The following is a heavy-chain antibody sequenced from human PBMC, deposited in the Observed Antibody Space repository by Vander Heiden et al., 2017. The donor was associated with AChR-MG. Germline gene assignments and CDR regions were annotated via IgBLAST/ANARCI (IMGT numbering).Heavy chain of an antibody. J-gene: IGHJ4*02. D-gene: IGHD3-10*01. CDR3: ARQRTSSDLFGEDGSGSHDF. Sequence: QLPLQESGPGLVKSSETLSLTCTVPGASISRSAYYLGWIRQPPGKGLEWIGNIYYSGSTKYNPSLKSRVTISIDSSKNQFSLNLSSVTAADTAVYYCARQRTSSDLFGEDGSGSHDFWVRGTLVTVSS. CDR2: IYYSGST. CDR1: GASISRSAYY. V-gene: IGHV4-39*01.